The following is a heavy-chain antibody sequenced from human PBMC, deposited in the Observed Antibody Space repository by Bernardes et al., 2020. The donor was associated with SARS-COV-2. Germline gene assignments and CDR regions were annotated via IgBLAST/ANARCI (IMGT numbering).Heavy chain of an antibody. J-gene: IGHJ4*02. Sequence: TLSLTCAVYGGSFSGYYWTWIRQPPGKGLEWIGEINHSGSTNYNPSLKSRVTISVDTSKDQFSLKLRSMTAADTAVYYCARGGRQWLVLEPSYYFDYWGQGTLVTVSS. CDR2: INHSGST. V-gene: IGHV4-34*01. CDR1: GGSFSGYY. D-gene: IGHD6-19*01. CDR3: ARGGRQWLVLEPSYYFDY.